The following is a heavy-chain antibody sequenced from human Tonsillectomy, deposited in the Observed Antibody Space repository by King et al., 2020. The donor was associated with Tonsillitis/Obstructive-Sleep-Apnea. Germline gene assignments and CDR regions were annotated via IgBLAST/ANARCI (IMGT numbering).Heavy chain of an antibody. CDR1: GGSISSYY. J-gene: IGHJ6*03. Sequence: QLQESGPGLVKPSETLSLTCTVSGGSISSYYWSWIRQPPGKGLEWIGYIYYSGSTNYNPSLKSRVTISVDTSQNQFSLKLSFVTAADTAVYYCAGRGGYYYSYYMDVGGKGTTVTVSS. CDR2: IYYSGST. V-gene: IGHV4-59*01. CDR3: AGRGGYYYSYYMDV. D-gene: IGHD3-16*01.